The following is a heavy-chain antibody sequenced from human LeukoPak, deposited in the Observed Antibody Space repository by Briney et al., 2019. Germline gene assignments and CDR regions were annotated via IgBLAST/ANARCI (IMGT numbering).Heavy chain of an antibody. J-gene: IGHJ3*02. CDR3: ARDKEEGSSSGSIFDI. V-gene: IGHV3-7*01. Sequence: GGPLRLSCVTSGFTFSDCWMSWVGQAPGKRLEWVANTKQDGGEQYYVDYVKGRFTISRDNAKNSLYLQMNNLRAEDTAVYYCARDKEEGSSSGSIFDIWGQGTVVTVSS. D-gene: IGHD1-26*01. CDR2: TKQDGGEQ. CDR1: GFTFSDCW.